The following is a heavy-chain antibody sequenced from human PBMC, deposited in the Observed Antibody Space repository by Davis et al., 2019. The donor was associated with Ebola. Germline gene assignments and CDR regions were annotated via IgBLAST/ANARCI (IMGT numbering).Heavy chain of an antibody. Sequence: ASVKVSCKASGYTFTSYAMHWVRQAPGQRLERMGWINAGNGNTKYSQRFQGRVTITTDTSASTAYLDLSSLRSDDTAVFYCARATFGYNSGWYADYWGQGTLVTVSS. D-gene: IGHD6-19*01. V-gene: IGHV1-3*01. CDR1: GYTFTSYA. CDR3: ARATFGYNSGWYADY. CDR2: INAGNGNT. J-gene: IGHJ4*02.